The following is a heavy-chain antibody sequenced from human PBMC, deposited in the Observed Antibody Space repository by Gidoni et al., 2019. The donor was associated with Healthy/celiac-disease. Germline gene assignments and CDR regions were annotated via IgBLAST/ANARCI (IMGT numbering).Heavy chain of an antibody. D-gene: IGHD3-22*01. V-gene: IGHV3-48*03. CDR1: GFTFSSYE. J-gene: IGHJ5*02. Sequence: EVQLVESGGGLVQPGGSLRLSCAASGFTFSSYEMNWVRQAPGKGLEWVSYISSSGSTIYYADSVKGRFTISRDNAKNSLYLQMNSLRAEDTAVYYCAREVTMIVVASYWFDPWGQGTLVTVSS. CDR2: ISSSGSTI. CDR3: AREVTMIVVASYWFDP.